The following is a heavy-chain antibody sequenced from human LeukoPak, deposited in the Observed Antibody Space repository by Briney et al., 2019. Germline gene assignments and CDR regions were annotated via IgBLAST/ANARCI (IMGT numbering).Heavy chain of an antibody. Sequence: PGGSLRLSCAASGFTFSSYSMNWVRQAPGKGLEWVSYISSSSSTIYYADSVKGRFTISRDNAKNSLFLQMNSLRAEDTAVFYCASLYGAYNFFDYWGQGTLVTVSS. D-gene: IGHD4-17*01. CDR3: ASLYGAYNFFDY. V-gene: IGHV3-48*04. CDR1: GFTFSSYS. CDR2: ISSSSSTI. J-gene: IGHJ4*02.